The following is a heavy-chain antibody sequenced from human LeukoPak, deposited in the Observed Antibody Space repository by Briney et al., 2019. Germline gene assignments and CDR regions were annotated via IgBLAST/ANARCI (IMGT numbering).Heavy chain of an antibody. Sequence: ASVKVSCKASGYTFTSYGISWVRQAPGQGLEWMGWISAYNGNTNYAQKLQRRVTMTEDTSTDTAYMELSSLRSEDTAVYYCATIPPGNYYDSSGYYSFDYWGQGTLVTVSS. CDR3: ATIPPGNYYDSSGYYSFDY. CDR1: GYTFTSYG. D-gene: IGHD3-22*01. V-gene: IGHV1-18*01. CDR2: ISAYNGNT. J-gene: IGHJ4*02.